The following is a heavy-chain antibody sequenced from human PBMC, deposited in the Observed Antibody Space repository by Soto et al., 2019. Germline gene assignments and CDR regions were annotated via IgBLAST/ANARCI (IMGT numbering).Heavy chain of an antibody. Sequence: GESLKISCKGSGYSFTSYWISWVRQMPGKGLEWMGRIDPSDSYTNYSPSFQGHVTISADKSISTAYLQWSSLKASDTAMYYCATLRPYDSSGYYYATYSYYGMDVWGQGTTVTVSS. CDR3: ATLRPYDSSGYYYATYSYYGMDV. CDR1: GYSFTSYW. V-gene: IGHV5-10-1*01. J-gene: IGHJ6*02. CDR2: IDPSDSYT. D-gene: IGHD3-22*01.